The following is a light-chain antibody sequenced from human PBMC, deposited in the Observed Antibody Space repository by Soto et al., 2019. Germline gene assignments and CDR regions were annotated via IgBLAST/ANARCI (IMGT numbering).Light chain of an antibody. J-gene: IGKJ1*01. Sequence: DIQLTQSPSSLSASVGDRVTITCRASQGISNYLAWYQQKPGKVPRLLIYGASSRATGIPDRFSGSGSGTDFTLTISRLEPEDFAVYFCQQYGSSPTTFGQGTKVDIK. CDR3: QQYGSSPTT. V-gene: IGKV1-NL1*01. CDR2: GAS. CDR1: QGISNY.